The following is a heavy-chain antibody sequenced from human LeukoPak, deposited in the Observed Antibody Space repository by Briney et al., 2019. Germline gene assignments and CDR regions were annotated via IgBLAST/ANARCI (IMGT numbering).Heavy chain of an antibody. CDR2: MNPNSGNT. D-gene: IGHD1-14*01. CDR1: GYTFTSYD. J-gene: IGHJ3*02. Sequence: GASVKVSCKASGYTFTSYDINWVRQATGQGLEWMGWMNPNSGNTGYAQKFQGRVTMTRNTSISTAYMELSSLRSEDTAVYYCARGRGYNRWFPDPIWRAFDIWGQGTMVTVSS. CDR3: ARGRGYNRWFPDPIWRAFDI. V-gene: IGHV1-8*01.